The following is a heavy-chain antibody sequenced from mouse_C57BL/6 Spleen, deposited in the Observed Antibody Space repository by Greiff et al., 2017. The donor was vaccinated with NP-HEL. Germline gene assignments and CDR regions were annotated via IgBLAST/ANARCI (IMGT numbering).Heavy chain of an antibody. CDR2: IYPGDGDT. CDR1: GYAFSSSW. J-gene: IGHJ1*03. CDR3: ARRGTGFDV. Sequence: VKLMESGPELVKPGASVKISCKASGYAFSSSWMNWVKQRPGKGLEWIGRIYPGDGDTNYNGKFKGKATLTADKSSSTAYMQLSSLTSEDSAVYFCARRGTGFDVWGTGTTVTVSS. V-gene: IGHV1-82*01.